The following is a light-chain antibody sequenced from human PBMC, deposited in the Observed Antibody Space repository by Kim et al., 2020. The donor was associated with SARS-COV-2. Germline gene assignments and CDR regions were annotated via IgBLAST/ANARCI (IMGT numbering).Light chain of an antibody. J-gene: IGKJ4*01. V-gene: IGKV3-11*01. CDR3: QQRSNWPPALT. Sequence: PGERATLSCRASQSVITYLAWYQHKPGQGPRLLIYDASIRATGIPDRFSGSGSGTDFTLTISSLESEDFAVYYCQQRSNWPPALTFGGGTKVDIK. CDR2: DAS. CDR1: QSVITY.